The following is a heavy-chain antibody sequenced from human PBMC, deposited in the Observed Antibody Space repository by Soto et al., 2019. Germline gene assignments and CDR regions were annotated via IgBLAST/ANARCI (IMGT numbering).Heavy chain of an antibody. D-gene: IGHD3-10*01. CDR1: GFSLTTRGVG. V-gene: IGHV2-5*02. CDR3: AHRPRGFSYYFDY. J-gene: IGHJ4*02. Sequence: QITLKESGPTLVKPTQTLTLTCTFSGFSLTTRGVGVGWIRQPPGKALEWLALIYWDDDEGYSPFLKSSLTTTKDTSKHQVVLTMTTMDPVDTATYYCAHRPRGFSYYFDYWGQGTLVTVSS. CDR2: IYWDDDE.